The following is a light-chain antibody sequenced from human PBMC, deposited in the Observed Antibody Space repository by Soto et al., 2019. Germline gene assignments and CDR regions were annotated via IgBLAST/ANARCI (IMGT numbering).Light chain of an antibody. CDR2: AAS. CDR1: RNIRTY. V-gene: IGKV1-5*01. Sequence: DIQMTQSPYSLSTSLGDSVTITCRTRRNIRTYLNWYQQKPGRAPKLLIHAASALPSGVPSRFSGSGSGTEFTLTISSLQPDDFATYYCQQYNSYSYTFGQGTKVDIK. J-gene: IGKJ2*01. CDR3: QQYNSYSYT.